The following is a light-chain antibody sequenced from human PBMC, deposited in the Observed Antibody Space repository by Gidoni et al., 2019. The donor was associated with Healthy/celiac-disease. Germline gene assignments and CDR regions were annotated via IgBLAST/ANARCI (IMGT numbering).Light chain of an antibody. CDR1: QSVSSY. V-gene: IGKV3-11*01. CDR3: QQRSNGPPYT. J-gene: IGKJ2*01. CDR2: DAS. Sequence: ELLLTQSPATLSLSPGEGATLSCRASQSVSSYLAWYQQKPGQAPRLLIYDASNRATGIPARFSGSGSGTDFTLTISSLEPEDFAVYYCQQRSNGPPYTFGQGTKLEIK.